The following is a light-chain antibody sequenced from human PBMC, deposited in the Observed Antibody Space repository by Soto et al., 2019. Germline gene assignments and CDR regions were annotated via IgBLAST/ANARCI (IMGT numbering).Light chain of an antibody. CDR2: HAS. Sequence: DIQMTQSPSSLSASVGDRVTITCQARQDITHFLNWYQQKPGKAPKLLIYHASNLETGVPSRFSGSGSGTHFTFTISSLQPEDIATYYCQQCDTLPDTFGQGTTLEI. V-gene: IGKV1-33*01. CDR1: QDITHF. J-gene: IGKJ2*01. CDR3: QQCDTLPDT.